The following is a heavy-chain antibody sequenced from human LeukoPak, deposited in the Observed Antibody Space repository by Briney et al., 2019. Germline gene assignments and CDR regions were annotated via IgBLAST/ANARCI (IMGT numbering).Heavy chain of an antibody. Sequence: GGSLRLSCAVSGFTFSNYAMSWVRQAPGKGPEWVSAISGSGGSTYYADSVKGRFTISRDNSKNTLYLQMNSLRAEDTAVYYCAKDQVGLGSGSYRYYGMDVWGQGTTVTVSS. J-gene: IGHJ6*02. CDR3: AKDQVGLGSGSYRYYGMDV. V-gene: IGHV3-23*01. CDR1: GFTFSNYA. CDR2: ISGSGGST. D-gene: IGHD3-10*01.